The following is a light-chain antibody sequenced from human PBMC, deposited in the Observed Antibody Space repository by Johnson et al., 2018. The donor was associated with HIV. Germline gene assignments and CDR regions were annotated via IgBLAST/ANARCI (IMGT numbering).Light chain of an antibody. J-gene: IGLJ1*01. CDR2: DNN. CDR3: GTWDSSLSAPRV. V-gene: IGLV1-51*01. CDR1: TSNIGNND. Sequence: QSVLTQPPSVSAAPGQKVTFSCSGSTSNIGNNDVSWYQQFPGTAPKLLIYDNNKRPSGIPDRFSGSKSGTSATLDITGLQTGDEADYYCGTWDSSLSAPRVFGTGTKVTVL.